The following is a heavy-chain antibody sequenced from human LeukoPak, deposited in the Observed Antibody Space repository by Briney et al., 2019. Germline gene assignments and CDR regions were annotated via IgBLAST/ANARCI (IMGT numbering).Heavy chain of an antibody. CDR2: IYYSGST. D-gene: IGHD3-9*01. Sequence: PSETLSLTCTVSGGSISSYYWSWIRQPPGKGLEWIGHIYYSGSTNYNPSLKSRVTMSVDTSNNQLSLMMTSVTAADTAVFYCARTPQGDNYFDYWGQGHLVTVSS. J-gene: IGHJ4*02. CDR3: ARTPQGDNYFDY. CDR1: GGSISSYY. V-gene: IGHV4-59*12.